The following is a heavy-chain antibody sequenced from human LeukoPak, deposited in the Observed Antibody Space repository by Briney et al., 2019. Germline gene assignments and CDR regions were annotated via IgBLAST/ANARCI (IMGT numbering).Heavy chain of an antibody. Sequence: PSETLSLTCAVYGGSFSDYYWSWIRQPPGKGLEWIGESNHSGSTNYNPSLKSRVTISVDTSKNQFSLKLSSVTAADTAVYYCASRKLGNDYWGQGTLVTVSS. CDR2: SNHSGST. D-gene: IGHD7-27*01. CDR3: ASRKLGNDY. CDR1: GGSFSDYY. J-gene: IGHJ4*02. V-gene: IGHV4-34*01.